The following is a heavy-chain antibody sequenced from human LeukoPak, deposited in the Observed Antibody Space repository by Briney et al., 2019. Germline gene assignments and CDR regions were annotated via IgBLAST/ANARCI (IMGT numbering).Heavy chain of an antibody. CDR1: GGTFSSYT. D-gene: IGHD5-18*01. CDR3: ARVDTARGGWFDP. V-gene: IGHV1-69*02. J-gene: IGHJ5*02. Sequence: SVKVSCKASGGTFSSYTISWVRQAPGQGLGWMGRIIPILGIANYAQKFQGRVTITADKSTSTAYMELSSLRSEDTAVYYCARVDTARGGWFDPWGQGTLVTVSS. CDR2: IIPILGIA.